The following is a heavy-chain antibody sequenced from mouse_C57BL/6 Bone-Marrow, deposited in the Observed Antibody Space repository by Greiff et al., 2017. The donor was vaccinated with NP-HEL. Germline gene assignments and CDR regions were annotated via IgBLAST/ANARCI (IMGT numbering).Heavy chain of an antibody. V-gene: IGHV5-4*01. Sequence: EVQLVESGGGLVKPGGSLKLSCAASGFTFSSYAMSWVRQTPEKRLEWVANISDGGSYTYYPDKVKGRFTIPIDNAKNNLYLQMRYRKSYDTARYYCARDYFGSEKSMDYWGPGTSVTVSS. CDR3: ARDYFGSEKSMDY. D-gene: IGHD1-1*01. CDR1: GFTFSSYA. J-gene: IGHJ4*01. CDR2: ISDGGSYT.